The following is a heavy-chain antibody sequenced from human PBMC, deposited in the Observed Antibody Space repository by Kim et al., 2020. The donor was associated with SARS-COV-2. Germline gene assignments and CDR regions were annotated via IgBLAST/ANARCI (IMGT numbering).Heavy chain of an antibody. CDR1: DGSISSYY. Sequence: SETLSLTCTVSDGSISSYYWSWIRQPPGKGLEWIGNIYYSGTTNYNPSLKSRVTISVDTSKNQFSLKLRSVTAADTAEYYCARESKGGSGWEHYYHGMDVWGQGTTVTVSS. V-gene: IGHV4-59*13. D-gene: IGHD6-19*01. CDR2: IYYSGTT. J-gene: IGHJ6*02. CDR3: ARESKGGSGWEHYYHGMDV.